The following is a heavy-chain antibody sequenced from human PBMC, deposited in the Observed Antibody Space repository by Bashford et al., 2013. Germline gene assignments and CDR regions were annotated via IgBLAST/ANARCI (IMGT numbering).Heavy chain of an antibody. CDR3: ARVIAGRGGNWEYYFAY. CDR2: ISSSSSTI. V-gene: IGHV3-48*02. Sequence: VRQAPGRGLEWVSYISSSSSTIYYADSVKGRFTISRDNAENSLYLQMNSLRDEDTAVYYCARVIAGRGGNWEYYFAYWGQGTPVTVSS. J-gene: IGHJ4*02. D-gene: IGHD2-21*01.